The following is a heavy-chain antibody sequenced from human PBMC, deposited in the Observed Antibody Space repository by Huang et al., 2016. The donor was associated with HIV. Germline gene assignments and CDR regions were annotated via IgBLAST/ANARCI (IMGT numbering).Heavy chain of an antibody. CDR2: VYQRGGT. V-gene: IGHV4-39*01. CDR1: GDFISSTNYY. Sequence: QLQLQESGPGQVKPSETLSLTCTVSGDFISSTNYYWGWIRQSPGKGLEWVGSVYQRGGTNYNPSLKSRVTLSVDTSRNQFARRLNSVTAADTAVYYCASQHIGAAATWFWGRGTQVAVSS. CDR3: ASQHIGAAATWF. D-gene: IGHD6-13*01. J-gene: IGHJ4*02.